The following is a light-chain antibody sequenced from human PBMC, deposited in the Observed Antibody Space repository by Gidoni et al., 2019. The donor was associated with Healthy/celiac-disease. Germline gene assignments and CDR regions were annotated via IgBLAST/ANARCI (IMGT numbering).Light chain of an antibody. CDR3: CSYAGSYTFGV. CDR2: DVS. J-gene: IGLJ1*01. Sequence: QSALTQPRSVSRSPGQSVTISCTGTSSDVGGYNYVSWYPQHPGKAPKLMIYDVSKRPSGVPDRFSGSKSGNTASLTISGLHAEDEADYCCCSYAGSYTFGVFGTGTKVTVL. CDR1: SSDVGGYNY. V-gene: IGLV2-11*01.